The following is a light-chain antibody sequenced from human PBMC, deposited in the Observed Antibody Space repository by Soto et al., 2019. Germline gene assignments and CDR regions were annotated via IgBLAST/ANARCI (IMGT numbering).Light chain of an antibody. CDR1: ESISGW. CDR2: DAS. CDR3: QQYDNLLT. V-gene: IGKV1-5*01. J-gene: IGKJ4*01. Sequence: DIHMTQSPSTLSASVGDRVTITCRASESISGWLAWYQQKPGKAPKLLIYDASTLESGVPSRFSGSGSGTEFILTISSLQPDDFATYYCQQYDNLLTFGGGTKVEIK.